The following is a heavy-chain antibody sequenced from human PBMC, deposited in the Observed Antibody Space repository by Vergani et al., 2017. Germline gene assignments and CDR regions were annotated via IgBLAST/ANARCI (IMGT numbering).Heavy chain of an antibody. V-gene: IGHV1-69*13. Sequence: QGQLAQSGAEVKKPGSSVKVSCKASGGTFSSNSISWVRQAPGQGLEWMGRIIPIFGTTSYAQKFQGRVTILADESTSTAYMELSSLRSEDTAVYYCTTDLGYYDSSGYYYVNWAEYFQHWGQGTLVTVSS. CDR1: GGTFSSNS. CDR2: IIPIFGTT. J-gene: IGHJ1*01. D-gene: IGHD3-22*01. CDR3: TTDLGYYDSSGYYYVNWAEYFQH.